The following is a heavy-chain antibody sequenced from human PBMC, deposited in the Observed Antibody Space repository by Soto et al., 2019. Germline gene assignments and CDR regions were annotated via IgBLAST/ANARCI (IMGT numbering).Heavy chain of an antibody. CDR2: IIPIFGTA. D-gene: IGHD3-22*01. CDR3: ARGNIRYYDSSGYLDY. J-gene: IGHJ4*02. V-gene: IGHV1-69*13. CDR1: GGTFSSYA. Sequence: GASVKVSCKASGGTFSSYAISWVRQAPGQGLEWMGGIIPIFGTANYAQKFQGRVTITADESTSTAYMELSSLRSEDTAVYYCARGNIRYYDSSGYLDYWGQGTLVTVPQ.